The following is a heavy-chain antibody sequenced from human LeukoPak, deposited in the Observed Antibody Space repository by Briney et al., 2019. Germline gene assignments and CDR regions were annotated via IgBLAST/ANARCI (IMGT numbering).Heavy chain of an antibody. D-gene: IGHD3-22*01. CDR1: GGSISSGSYS. CDR2: IYPRGST. CDR3: ASRVVVINY. J-gene: IGHJ4*02. V-gene: IGHV4-30-2*01. Sequence: SETLSLTCAVSGGSISSGSYSWSWIRQPPGKGLEWIGYIYPRGSTYYNPSLKSRVTISVDKSKNQFSLKLSSVTAADTAVYYCASRVVVINYWGQGTLVTVSS.